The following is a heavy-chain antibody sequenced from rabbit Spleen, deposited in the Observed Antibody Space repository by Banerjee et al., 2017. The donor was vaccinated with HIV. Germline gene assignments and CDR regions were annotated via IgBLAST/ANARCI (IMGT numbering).Heavy chain of an antibody. Sequence: QEQLVESGGGLVQPGASLTLTCTASGFSFSSGNDMCWVRQAPGKGLEWIACVYSGGSGRTYYASWARGRFTISKTSSTTVTLQLNSLTAADTATYFCARSGDSNSYVPDYFNLWGPGTLVTVS. V-gene: IGHV1S45*01. D-gene: IGHD6-1*01. CDR2: VYSGGSGRT. CDR1: GFSFSSGND. CDR3: ARSGDSNSYVPDYFNL. J-gene: IGHJ4*01.